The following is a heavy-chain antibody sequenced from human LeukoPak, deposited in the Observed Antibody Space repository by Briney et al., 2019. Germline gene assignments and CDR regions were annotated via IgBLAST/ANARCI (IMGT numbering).Heavy chain of an antibody. J-gene: IGHJ4*02. CDR2: ISSSGSTI. CDR1: GFTFSGYY. CDR3: ARAHAGGCSSTSCYAMEWYHFDY. Sequence: PGGSLRLSCAASGFTFSGYYMSWIRQAPGKGLEWVSYISSSGSTIYYADSVKGRFTISRDNAKNSLYLQMNSLRAEDTAVYYCARAHAGGCSSTSCYAMEWYHFDYWGQGTLVTVSS. V-gene: IGHV3-11*04. D-gene: IGHD2-2*01.